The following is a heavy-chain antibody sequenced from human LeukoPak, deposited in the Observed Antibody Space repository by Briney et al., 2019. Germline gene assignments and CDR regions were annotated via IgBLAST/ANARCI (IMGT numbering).Heavy chain of an antibody. D-gene: IGHD3-22*01. J-gene: IGHJ6*02. CDR1: GFTVSSNY. CDR3: ARAGDSSGYYYYYYYGMDV. Sequence: PGGSLRLSCAASGFTVSSNYMSWVRQAPGKGLEWVSVIYSGGSTYYADSVKGRFTISRDNSKNTLYLQMNSLRAEDTAVYYCARAGDSSGYYYYYYYGMDVWGQGTTVTVSS. CDR2: IYSGGST. V-gene: IGHV3-66*01.